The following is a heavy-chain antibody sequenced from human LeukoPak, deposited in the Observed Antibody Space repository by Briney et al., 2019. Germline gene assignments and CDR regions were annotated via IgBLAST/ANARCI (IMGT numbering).Heavy chain of an antibody. CDR2: IYYSGST. V-gene: IGHV4-39*07. J-gene: IGHJ5*02. D-gene: IGHD6-19*01. Sequence: PSETLSLTCTVSGGSISSSSYYWGWIRQPPGKGLEWIGSIYYSGSTYYNPSLKSRVTISVDTSKNQFSLKLNSVTAADTAVYYCARDSSGWYRWFDPWGQGTLVIVSS. CDR1: GGSISSSSYY. CDR3: ARDSSGWYRWFDP.